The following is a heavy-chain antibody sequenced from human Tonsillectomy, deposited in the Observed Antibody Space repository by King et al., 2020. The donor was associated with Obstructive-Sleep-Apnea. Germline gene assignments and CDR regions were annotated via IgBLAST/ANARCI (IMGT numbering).Heavy chain of an antibody. V-gene: IGHV4-39*07. CDR3: ARGSGKLSPTPLDS. J-gene: IGHJ4*02. Sequence: QLQESGPGLVKPSETLSLRCTVSGGSMTSSSYYWGCIRQPPGKGLEWVGSIYYDGSAYYNPSLRSRVTISVDRSKKQLSLKVSAVTAADTAVYYCARGSGKLSPTPLDSGGQGAPVTVSS. D-gene: IGHD4-23*01. CDR1: GGSMTSSSYY. CDR2: IYYDGSA.